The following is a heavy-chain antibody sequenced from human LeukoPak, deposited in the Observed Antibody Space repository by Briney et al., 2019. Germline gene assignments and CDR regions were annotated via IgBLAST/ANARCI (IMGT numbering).Heavy chain of an antibody. V-gene: IGHV1-24*01. CDR1: GYTLTELS. D-gene: IGHD3-22*01. Sequence: ASVKVSCKVSGYTLTELSMHWVRQAPGKGLEWMGGFDPEDGETIYAQKFQGRVTMTEDTSTDTAYMELSSLRSEDTAVYYCATTPLGVQDYDSSGDGMSEFDYWGQGTLVTVSS. CDR2: FDPEDGET. J-gene: IGHJ4*02. CDR3: ATTPLGVQDYDSSGDGMSEFDY.